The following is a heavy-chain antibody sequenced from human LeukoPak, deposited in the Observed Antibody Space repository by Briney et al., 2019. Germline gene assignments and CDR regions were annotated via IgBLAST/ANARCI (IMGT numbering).Heavy chain of an antibody. J-gene: IGHJ5*02. CDR1: AYTFTSYD. CDR3: VRVPQRVPHNWFDP. V-gene: IGHV1-8*01. D-gene: IGHD1-1*01. CDR2: MNPHSASV. Sequence: ASVKVSCKAFAYTFTSYDINWVRQATGQGLEWMGWMNPHSASVGYAQKFQGRVIMTWDTSISTAYMELSSLTSDDTAVYYCVRVPQRVPHNWFDPWGQGTLVTVSS.